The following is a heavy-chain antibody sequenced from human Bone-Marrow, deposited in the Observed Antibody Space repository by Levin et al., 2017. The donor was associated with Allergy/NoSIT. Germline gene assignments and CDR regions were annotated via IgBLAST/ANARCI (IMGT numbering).Heavy chain of an antibody. CDR3: ARDYAYNFFDK. J-gene: IGHJ4*02. Sequence: ETLSLTCAGSGFPFEKSWMSWVRQAPGRGLEWVASIRDDGGEERYSDSVEGRFTISRDNGWKFLYLHLNSLRVEDTAIYYCARDYAYNFFDKWGQGVLVAVPS. CDR1: GFPFEKSW. CDR2: IRDDGGEE. V-gene: IGHV3-7*03. D-gene: IGHD5-24*01.